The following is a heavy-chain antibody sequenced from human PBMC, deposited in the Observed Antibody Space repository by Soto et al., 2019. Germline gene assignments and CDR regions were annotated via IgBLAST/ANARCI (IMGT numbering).Heavy chain of an antibody. D-gene: IGHD2-2*01. V-gene: IGHV1-18*01. CDR2: ISAYNGNT. J-gene: IGHJ6*03. Sequence: ASVKVSCKASGYTFTSYGISWVRQAPGQGLEWMGWISAYNGNTNYAQRLQGRVNMTTDTSTSTAYMELRSLRSDDTAVYYCARGYCSSTSCLSYYYYYMDVWGKGTTVTVSS. CDR1: GYTFTSYG. CDR3: ARGYCSSTSCLSYYYYYMDV.